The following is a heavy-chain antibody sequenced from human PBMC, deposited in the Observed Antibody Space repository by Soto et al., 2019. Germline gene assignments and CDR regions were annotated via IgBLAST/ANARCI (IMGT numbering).Heavy chain of an antibody. CDR3: ARSQGGSSSLDIYYYYYYGMGV. CDR1: GGTFSSYA. D-gene: IGHD2-15*01. Sequence: VQLVQSGGEVKKPGESLKISCKAPGGTFSSYAISWVRQAPGQGLEWMGGIIPIFGTANYAQKFQGRVTITADESTSTGYMELSSLRSEDTAVYYCARSQGGSSSLDIYYYYYYGMGVWGQGTTVTVSS. V-gene: IGHV1-69*01. CDR2: IIPIFGTA. J-gene: IGHJ6*02.